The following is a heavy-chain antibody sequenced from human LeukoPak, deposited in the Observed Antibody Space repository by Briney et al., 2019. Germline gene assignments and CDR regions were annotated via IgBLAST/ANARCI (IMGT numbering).Heavy chain of an antibody. CDR3: AKDGRGGYSYGSYFDY. CDR2: IYSGGST. CDR1: GFTVSSNY. D-gene: IGHD5-18*01. J-gene: IGHJ4*02. Sequence: PGGSLRLSCAASGFTVSSNYMSWVRQAPGRGLEWVSVIYSGGSTYYADSVKGRFTISRDNSKNTLYLQMNSLRAEDTALYYCAKDGRGGYSYGSYFDYWGQGILVTVSS. V-gene: IGHV3-53*01.